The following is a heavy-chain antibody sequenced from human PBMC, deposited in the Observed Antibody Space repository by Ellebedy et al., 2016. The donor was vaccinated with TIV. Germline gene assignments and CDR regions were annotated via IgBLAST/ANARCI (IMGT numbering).Heavy chain of an antibody. Sequence: PGGSLRLSCAASGFTFSSYGMHWVRQAPGKGLEWVAVIWYDGSNKYYADSVKGRFTISRDNSKNTLYLQMNSLRAEDTAVYYCARDPQRWLQSTPFDYWGQGTLVTVSS. V-gene: IGHV3-33*01. D-gene: IGHD5-24*01. CDR3: ARDPQRWLQSTPFDY. CDR1: GFTFSSYG. J-gene: IGHJ4*02. CDR2: IWYDGSNK.